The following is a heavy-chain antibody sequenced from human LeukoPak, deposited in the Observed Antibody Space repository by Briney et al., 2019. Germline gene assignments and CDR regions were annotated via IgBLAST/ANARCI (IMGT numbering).Heavy chain of an antibody. V-gene: IGHV4-39*07. CDR1: GGSISSSSYY. Sequence: SETLSLTCTVSGGSISSSSYYWGWIRQPPGKGLEWIGSIYYSGSTYYNPSLKSRVTISVDTSKNQFSLKLTSVTAADTAVYYCARYGSGSYPPYNWFDPWGQGTLVTVSS. D-gene: IGHD3-10*01. CDR2: IYYSGST. CDR3: ARYGSGSYPPYNWFDP. J-gene: IGHJ5*02.